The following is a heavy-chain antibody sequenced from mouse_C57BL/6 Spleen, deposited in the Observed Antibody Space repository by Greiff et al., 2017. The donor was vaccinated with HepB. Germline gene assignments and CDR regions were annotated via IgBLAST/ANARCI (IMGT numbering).Heavy chain of an antibody. V-gene: IGHV1-80*01. CDR1: GYAFSSYW. CDR2: IYPGDGDT. D-gene: IGHD1-1*01. J-gene: IGHJ2*01. CDR3: ARDYYGSSYYFDY. Sequence: QVQLQQSGAELVKPGASVKISCKASGYAFSSYWMNWVKQRPGKGLEWIGQIYPGDGDTNYNGKFKGKATLTEDKSSSTAYMQLSSRTSEDSAVYFCARDYYGSSYYFDYWGQGTTLTVSS.